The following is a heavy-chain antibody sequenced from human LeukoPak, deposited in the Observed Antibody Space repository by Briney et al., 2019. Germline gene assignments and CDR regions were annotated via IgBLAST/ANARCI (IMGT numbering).Heavy chain of an antibody. CDR1: GSIFSNAW. CDR3: ARDETYDYESNGYLDF. J-gene: IGHJ4*02. V-gene: IGHV3-7*01. D-gene: IGHD3-22*01. CDR2: IRHDGSET. Sequence: GGPLKLSCAASGSIFSNAWMSWVRQAPGKGLEWVANIRHDGSETYYVDSLRGRFTISRDNAKNLVYLQMSSLRAEDTAIYYCARDETYDYESNGYLDFWGQGTVVTVSS.